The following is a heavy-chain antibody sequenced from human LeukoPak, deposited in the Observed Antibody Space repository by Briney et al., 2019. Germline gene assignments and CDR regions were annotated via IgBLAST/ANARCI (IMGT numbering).Heavy chain of an antibody. V-gene: IGHV4-30-4*01. CDR3: ARDPIEDRHFDY. CDR2: IYYSGGT. CDR1: GGSISSGDYS. J-gene: IGHJ4*02. D-gene: IGHD1-26*01. Sequence: PSETLSLTCTVSGGSISSGDYSWSWIRQPPGKGLEWIGYIYYSGGTYYNPSLKSRVTISVDTSKNQFSLKLSSVTAADTAVYYCARDPIEDRHFDYWGQGTLVTVSS.